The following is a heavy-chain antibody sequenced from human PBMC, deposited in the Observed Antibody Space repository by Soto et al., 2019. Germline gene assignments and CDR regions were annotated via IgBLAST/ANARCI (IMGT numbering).Heavy chain of an antibody. CDR2: ISYDGSNK. V-gene: IGHV3-30-3*01. Sequence: VQLVESGGGVVQPGRSLRLSCAASGFTFSSYAMHWVRQAPGKGLEWVAVISYDGSNKYYADSVKGRFTISRDKSKNTRYLQMNSLRAEDTAVYSCARDPGGTDFAEWTFYFDYWGQGTLVTVSS. J-gene: IGHJ4*02. D-gene: IGHD3-3*01. CDR1: GFTFSSYA. CDR3: ARDPGGTDFAEWTFYFDY.